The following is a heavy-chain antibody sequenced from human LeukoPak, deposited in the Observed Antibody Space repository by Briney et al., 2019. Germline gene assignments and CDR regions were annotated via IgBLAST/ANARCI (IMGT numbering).Heavy chain of an antibody. D-gene: IGHD3-3*01. Sequence: GEPLRLSCVASGFTSGVYAMSWVRQAPGKGLEWVSAFSGGGDSFYADSVRGRFSVSADKSKNILYLQMNSLRVEDTAVYYCARVSTPVEEWQYAFDIWGQGTMVTVSS. CDR2: FSGGGDS. CDR1: GFTSGVYA. J-gene: IGHJ3*02. V-gene: IGHV3-23*01. CDR3: ARVSTPVEEWQYAFDI.